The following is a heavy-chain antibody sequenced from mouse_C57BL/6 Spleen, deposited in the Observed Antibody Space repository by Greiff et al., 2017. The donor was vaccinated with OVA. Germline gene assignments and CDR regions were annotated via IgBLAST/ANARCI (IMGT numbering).Heavy chain of an antibody. CDR3: ARGYYGSSYRYAMDY. CDR2: IYPRSGNP. CDR1: GYTFTSYG. D-gene: IGHD1-1*01. V-gene: IGHV1-81*01. J-gene: IGHJ4*01. Sequence: QVQLQQSGAELARPGASVKLSCKASGYTFTSYGISWVKQRTGQGLEWIGEIYPRSGNPYYNAKFKGKATLTADKSSSTAYMELRSLTSEDSAVYFCARGYYGSSYRYAMDYWGQGTSVTVSS.